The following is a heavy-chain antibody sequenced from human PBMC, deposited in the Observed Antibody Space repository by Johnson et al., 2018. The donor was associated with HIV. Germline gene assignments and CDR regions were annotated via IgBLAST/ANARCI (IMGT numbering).Heavy chain of an antibody. CDR3: AREESIVVVIAIQAFDI. CDR2: IYSGGST. Sequence: VQVVESGGGVVQPGRSLRLSCAASGFTLRRYGMLWVRQAPGKGLDWVSVIYSGGSTYYADSVKGRFIISRDNSKNTLYLQMNSLRAEDTAVYYCAREESIVVVIAIQAFDIWGQGTMVTVSS. J-gene: IGHJ3*02. V-gene: IGHV3-NL1*01. D-gene: IGHD2-21*01. CDR1: GFTLRRYG.